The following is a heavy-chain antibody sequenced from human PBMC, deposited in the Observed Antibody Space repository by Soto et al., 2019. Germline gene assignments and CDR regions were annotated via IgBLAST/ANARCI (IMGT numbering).Heavy chain of an antibody. CDR3: ARDIGSGYYQYYGMDV. CDR1: GYTFTGYY. Sequence: ASVKVSCKASGYTFTGYYMHWVRQAPGQGLEWMGWINPNSGGTNYAQKFQGRVTMTRDTSISTAYMELSRLRSDDTAVYYCARDIGSGYYQYYGMDVWGQGTTVSVSS. CDR2: INPNSGGT. D-gene: IGHD1-26*01. J-gene: IGHJ6*02. V-gene: IGHV1-2*02.